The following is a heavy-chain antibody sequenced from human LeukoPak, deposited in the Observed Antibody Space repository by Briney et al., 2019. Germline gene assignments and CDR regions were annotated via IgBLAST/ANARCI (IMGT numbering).Heavy chain of an antibody. J-gene: IGHJ2*01. V-gene: IGHV3-23*01. Sequence: PGVSLRLSCAASGFTFSTYAMSWVRQAPGKGLEWVSAISGSGGSTYYADSVKGRFTISRDNSKNTLYLQMNSLRAEDTAIYYCAKDRTVGASYWYFVLWGRGTLVTVSS. D-gene: IGHD1-26*01. CDR1: GFTFSTYA. CDR3: AKDRTVGASYWYFVL. CDR2: ISGSGGST.